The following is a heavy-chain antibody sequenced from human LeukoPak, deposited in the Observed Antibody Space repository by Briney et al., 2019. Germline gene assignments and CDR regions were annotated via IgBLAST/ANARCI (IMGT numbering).Heavy chain of an antibody. J-gene: IGHJ4*02. V-gene: IGHV3-30*02. Sequence: GGSLRLSCVASGFTFGGFGFHWVRQAPGRGLEWVALIRYDGKNEYYADSVKGRFVISRDDSKKTLYLQMNSLRAEDTAVYYCAKETTYFDFWTGYNAKYYFDYWGQGNLVTVAS. D-gene: IGHD3/OR15-3a*01. CDR3: AKETTYFDFWTGYNAKYYFDY. CDR2: IRYDGKNE. CDR1: GFTFGGFG.